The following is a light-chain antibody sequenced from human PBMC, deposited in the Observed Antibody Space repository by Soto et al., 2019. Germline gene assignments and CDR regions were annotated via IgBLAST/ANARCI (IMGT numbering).Light chain of an antibody. V-gene: IGKV1-5*03. CDR1: QTISSW. CDR3: QQSYSSPPT. Sequence: DIQMTQSPSTLSGSVGDRVTITCRASQTISSWLAWYQQKPGKAPKLLIYKASTLKSGVPSRFSGSRSGPDFTLTISSLQPEDFATYYCQQSYSSPPTCGQGTKV. CDR2: KAS. J-gene: IGKJ1*01.